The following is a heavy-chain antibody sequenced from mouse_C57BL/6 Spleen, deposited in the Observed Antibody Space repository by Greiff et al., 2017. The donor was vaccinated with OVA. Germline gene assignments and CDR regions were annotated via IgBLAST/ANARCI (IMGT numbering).Heavy chain of an antibody. D-gene: IGHD4-1*01. V-gene: IGHV1-61*01. Sequence: QVQLQQPGAELVRPGSSVKLSCKASGYTFTSYWMDWVKQRPGQGLEWIGNIYPSDSETHYNQKFKDKATLPVDKSSSTAYMQLSSLTSEDSAVYYCAREELGRAWFAYWGQGTLVTVSA. CDR3: AREELGRAWFAY. J-gene: IGHJ3*01. CDR1: GYTFTSYW. CDR2: IYPSDSET.